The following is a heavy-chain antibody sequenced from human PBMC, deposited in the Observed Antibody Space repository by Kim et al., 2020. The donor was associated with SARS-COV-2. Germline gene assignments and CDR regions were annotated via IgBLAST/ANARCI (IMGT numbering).Heavy chain of an antibody. Sequence: GGSLRLSCAASGFTFSSYGMHWVRQAPGKGLEWVAVIWYDGSNKYYADSVKGRFTISRDNSKNTLYLQMNSLRAEDTAVYYCARFGGCGGDCYYYYGMDVWGQGTTVTVSS. V-gene: IGHV3-33*01. CDR3: ARFGGCGGDCYYYYGMDV. CDR2: IWYDGSNK. CDR1: GFTFSSYG. D-gene: IGHD2-21*02. J-gene: IGHJ6*02.